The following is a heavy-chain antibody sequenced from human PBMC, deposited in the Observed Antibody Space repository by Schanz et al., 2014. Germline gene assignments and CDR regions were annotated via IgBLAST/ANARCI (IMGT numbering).Heavy chain of an antibody. Sequence: EMQLLESGGGLVQPGGSLRLSCAASGFTFSASAMHWVRQAPGKGLEWVSGISDNGISTYYADSVRGRFTISRDNSMNTVYLQMNSLRSDDAAVYYCARAQGVIRLYYGVDVWGQGTTVTVSS. J-gene: IGHJ6*02. V-gene: IGHV3-23*01. D-gene: IGHD3-10*01. CDR3: ARAQGVIRLYYGVDV. CDR1: GFTFSASA. CDR2: ISDNGIST.